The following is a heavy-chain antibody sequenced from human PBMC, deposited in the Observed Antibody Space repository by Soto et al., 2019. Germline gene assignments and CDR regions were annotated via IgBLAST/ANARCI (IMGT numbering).Heavy chain of an antibody. D-gene: IGHD5-12*01. J-gene: IGHJ4*02. V-gene: IGHV1-2*02. CDR3: AKDSMSGYDYHSFDF. CDR1: GYTLTELS. CDR2: ISPHSGGT. Sequence: ASVKVSCQVSGYTLTELSMHWVRQAPGQGLEWMGWISPHSGGTNYAQKFQGRVTMTRDTSITTVYMELSRLRSDDTAVYSCAKDSMSGYDYHSFDFWGQGALVTVSS.